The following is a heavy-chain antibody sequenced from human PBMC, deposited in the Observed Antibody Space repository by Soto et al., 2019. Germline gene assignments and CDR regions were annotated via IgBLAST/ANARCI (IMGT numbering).Heavy chain of an antibody. V-gene: IGHV1-69*13. J-gene: IGHJ4*02. D-gene: IGHD3-22*01. CDR1: GGTFSSYA. CDR3: ARDYDSSGYYPQFDY. Sequence: ASVKVSCKASGGTFSSYAISWVRQAPGQGLEWMGGIIPIFGTANYAQKFQGRVTITADESTSTAYMELSSLRSEDTAVYYCARDYDSSGYYPQFDYWGQGTLVTVSS. CDR2: IIPIFGTA.